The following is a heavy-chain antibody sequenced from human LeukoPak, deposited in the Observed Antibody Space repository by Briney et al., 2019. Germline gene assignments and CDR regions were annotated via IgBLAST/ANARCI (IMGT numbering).Heavy chain of an antibody. J-gene: IGHJ3*02. Sequence: PGGSLRLSCAASGFTFDDYAMHWVRQAPGKGLEWVSDISWNSGSIGYADSVKGRFTISRDNAKNSLYLQMNSLRAEDTALYYCAKDMGYCSSTSCNDAFDIWGQGTMVTVSS. CDR3: AKDMGYCSSTSCNDAFDI. D-gene: IGHD2-2*01. V-gene: IGHV3-9*01. CDR2: ISWNSGSI. CDR1: GFTFDDYA.